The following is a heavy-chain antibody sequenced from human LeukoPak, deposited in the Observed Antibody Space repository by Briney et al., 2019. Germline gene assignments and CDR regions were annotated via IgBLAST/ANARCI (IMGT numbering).Heavy chain of an antibody. CDR3: ARAYQTDY. CDR1: GFXLSRYW. V-gene: IGHV3-7*05. J-gene: IGHJ4*02. D-gene: IGHD2-2*01. Sequence: GGSLRLSCAASGFXLSRYWMSWVRQAPGKGLEWVANINQDGSEKNYVDSVEGRFTISRDNAKNSLYLQMNSLRAEDTAVYYCARAYQTDYWGQGTLVTVSS. CDR2: INQDGSEK.